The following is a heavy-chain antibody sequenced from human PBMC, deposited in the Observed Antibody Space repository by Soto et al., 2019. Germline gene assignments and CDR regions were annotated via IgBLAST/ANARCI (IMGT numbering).Heavy chain of an antibody. J-gene: IGHJ4*02. CDR3: AKSKELGVSEPDH. CDR2: ISGSGGSA. CDR1: GFTFSSYA. V-gene: IGHV3-23*01. D-gene: IGHD1-26*01. Sequence: PGGSLRLSCAASGFTFSSYAMNWVRQAPGKGLEWVSVISGSGGSAYYADSVKDRFTISRDSSKNTLYLQMNSLRVEDTAVYYCAKSKELGVSEPDHWGQGTLVTVSS.